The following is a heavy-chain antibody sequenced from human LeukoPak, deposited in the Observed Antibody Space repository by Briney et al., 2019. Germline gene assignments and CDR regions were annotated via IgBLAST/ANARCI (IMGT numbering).Heavy chain of an antibody. D-gene: IGHD3-22*01. Sequence: GGSLRLSCAASGFTFSSYAMSWVRQAPGKGLEWVSAISGSGGSTYYADSVKGRFTISRDNSKNTLYLQMNSLRAEDTAVYYCANDHSYYYDSSGYFDYCGQGTLVTVSS. V-gene: IGHV3-23*01. CDR2: ISGSGGST. CDR1: GFTFSSYA. J-gene: IGHJ4*02. CDR3: ANDHSYYYDSSGYFDY.